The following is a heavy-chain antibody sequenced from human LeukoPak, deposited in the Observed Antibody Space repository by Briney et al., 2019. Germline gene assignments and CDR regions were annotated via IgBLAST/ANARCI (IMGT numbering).Heavy chain of an antibody. CDR1: GYTFTSYY. J-gene: IGHJ4*02. Sequence: GASVKVSCKASGYTFTSYYMHWVRQAPGQGLEWMGIINPSGGSTSYAQKFQGRVTMNRDTSTSTVYMELSNLRSEDTAVYYCARESCGSYPRDWGQGTLVTVSS. CDR2: INPSGGST. V-gene: IGHV1-46*01. CDR3: ARESCGSYPRD. D-gene: IGHD1-26*01.